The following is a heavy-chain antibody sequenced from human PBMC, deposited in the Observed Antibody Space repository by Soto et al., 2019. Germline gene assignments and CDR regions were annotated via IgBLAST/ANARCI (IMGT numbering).Heavy chain of an antibody. CDR2: IYSGGST. V-gene: IGHV3-53*01. CDR1: GFTVSSNY. D-gene: IGHD3-9*01. CDR3: ARDDILTGYPRTYYYYYGIDV. Sequence: PGGSLRLSCAASGFTVSSNYMSWVRQAPGKGLEWVSVIYSGGSTYYADSVKGRFTISRDNSKNTLYLQMNSLRAEDTAVYYCARDDILTGYPRTYYYYYGIDVWGQGTTVTVSS. J-gene: IGHJ6*02.